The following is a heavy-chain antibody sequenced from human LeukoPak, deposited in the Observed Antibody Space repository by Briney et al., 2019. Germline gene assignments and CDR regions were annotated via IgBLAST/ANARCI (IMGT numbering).Heavy chain of an antibody. CDR2: MYHSGNT. CDR3: ARDGGGRLEYFFDY. J-gene: IGHJ4*02. Sequence: SETLSLTCTVSGYSISSPYYWGWIRQPPGKGLEWIGSMYHSGNTYYNPSLKSRVTISVDTSKNQFSLKLNSVTAADAAVYFCARDGGGRLEYFFDYWGQGTLVTVSS. CDR1: GYSISSPYY. V-gene: IGHV4-38-2*02. D-gene: IGHD3-3*01.